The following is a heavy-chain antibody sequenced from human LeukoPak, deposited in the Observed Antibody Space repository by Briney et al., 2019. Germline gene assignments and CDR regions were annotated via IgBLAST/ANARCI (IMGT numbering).Heavy chain of an antibody. CDR2: ISSSSSYI. Sequence: GGSLRLSCAASGFTFSSYSMNWVRQAPGKGLDWVSSISSSSSYIYYADSVKGRFTISRDNAKNSLYLQMNSLRAEDTAVYYCARGENNYGYFYFDYWGQGTLVTVSS. D-gene: IGHD5-18*01. J-gene: IGHJ4*02. CDR3: ARGENNYGYFYFDY. V-gene: IGHV3-21*01. CDR1: GFTFSSYS.